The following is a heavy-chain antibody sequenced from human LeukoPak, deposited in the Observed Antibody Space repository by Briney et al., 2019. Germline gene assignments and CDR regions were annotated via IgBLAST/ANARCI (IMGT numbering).Heavy chain of an antibody. CDR1: GGSFNNYY. V-gene: IGHV4-34*01. CDR2: ITQIGFT. CDR3: ARGLGEGYPDY. J-gene: IGHJ4*02. D-gene: IGHD5-24*01. Sequence: PSETLSLTCAVHGGSFNNYYWSWFRQPPGKGPEWIGEITQIGFTNYSPSLNIRVTMSMDTSMNQFTLKLTSVSAADTAVYYCARGLGEGYPDYWGQGTLVTVSS.